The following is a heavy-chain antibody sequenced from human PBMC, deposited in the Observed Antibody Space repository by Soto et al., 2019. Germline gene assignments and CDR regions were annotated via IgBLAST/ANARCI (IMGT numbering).Heavy chain of an antibody. D-gene: IGHD5-18*01. Sequence: PSETLSLTCAVYGGSFSGYYWSWIRQPPGKGLEWIGEINHSGSTNYNPSLKSRVTISVDTSKNQFSLKLSSVTAADTAVYYCARGRSRRYSPRPVWFDPWGQGTLVIVSS. V-gene: IGHV4-34*01. CDR3: ARGRSRRYSPRPVWFDP. CDR1: GGSFSGYY. CDR2: INHSGST. J-gene: IGHJ5*02.